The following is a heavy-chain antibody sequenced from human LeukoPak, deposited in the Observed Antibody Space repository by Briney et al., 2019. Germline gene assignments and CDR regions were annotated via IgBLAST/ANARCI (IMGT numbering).Heavy chain of an antibody. CDR2: ISAYNGNT. CDR1: GYTFTSYG. CDR3: ARLYYYDSSGYWSGVLFDY. Sequence: GASVKVSCKASGYTFTSYGISWVRQAPGQGLEWMGWISAYNGNTNYAQKLQGRVTMTTDTSTSTAYMELSSLRSEDTAVYYCARLYYYDSSGYWSGVLFDYWGQGTLVTVSS. V-gene: IGHV1-18*01. J-gene: IGHJ4*02. D-gene: IGHD3-22*01.